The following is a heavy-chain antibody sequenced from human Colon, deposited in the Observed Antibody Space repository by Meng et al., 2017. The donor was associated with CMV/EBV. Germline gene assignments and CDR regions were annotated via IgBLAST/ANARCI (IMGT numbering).Heavy chain of an antibody. CDR1: SSRTYY. Sequence: SSRTYYWAWVRQPPGKGLEWIASMYYSGSTYYSQSLKSRATISLDASKTQFSLRLTSVTAADTAFYYCARQRDILTGYYTGYFDPWGQGTLVTVSS. CDR3: ARQRDILTGYYTGYFDP. V-gene: IGHV4-39*07. J-gene: IGHJ5*02. CDR2: MYYSGST. D-gene: IGHD3-9*01.